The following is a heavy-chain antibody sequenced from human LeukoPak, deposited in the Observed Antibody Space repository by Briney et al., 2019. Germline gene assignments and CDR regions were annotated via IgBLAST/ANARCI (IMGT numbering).Heavy chain of an antibody. CDR2: ISSSSSYI. CDR3: ARAWLEMATIAY. V-gene: IGHV3-11*06. Sequence: PGGSLRLSCAASGFTFSDYYMSWIRQAPGKGLEWVSSISSSSSYIYYADSVKGRFTISRDNAKNSLYLQMNSLRAEDTAVYYCARAWLEMATIAYWGQGTLVTVSS. J-gene: IGHJ4*02. D-gene: IGHD5-24*01. CDR1: GFTFSDYY.